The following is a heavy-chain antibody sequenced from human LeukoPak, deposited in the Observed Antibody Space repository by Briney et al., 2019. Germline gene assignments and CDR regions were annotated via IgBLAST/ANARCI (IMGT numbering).Heavy chain of an antibody. J-gene: IGHJ6*03. Sequence: PGGSLRLSCAASGFTFSSYWMSWVRQAPGKGLEWVANIKQDGSEKYYVDSVKGRFTISRDNAKDSLYLQMNSLRAEDTAVYYCAREVGYYGSGSLNYYYMDVWGKGTTVTISS. V-gene: IGHV3-7*01. D-gene: IGHD3-10*01. CDR2: IKQDGSEK. CDR3: AREVGYYGSGSLNYYYMDV. CDR1: GFTFSSYW.